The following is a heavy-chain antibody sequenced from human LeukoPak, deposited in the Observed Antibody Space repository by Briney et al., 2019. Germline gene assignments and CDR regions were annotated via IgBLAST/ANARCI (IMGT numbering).Heavy chain of an antibody. V-gene: IGHV1-8*03. Sequence: ASVKVSCKASGYTFTSYDINWVRQATGQGLEWMGWMNPNSGNTGYAQKFQGRVTITRNTSIGTAYMELSSLRSEDTAVYYCARVVRPRTYYDFWSGYGRGVGYFDYWGQGTLVTVSS. CDR2: MNPNSGNT. CDR3: ARVVRPRTYYDFWSGYGRGVGYFDY. D-gene: IGHD3-3*01. CDR1: GYTFTSYD. J-gene: IGHJ4*02.